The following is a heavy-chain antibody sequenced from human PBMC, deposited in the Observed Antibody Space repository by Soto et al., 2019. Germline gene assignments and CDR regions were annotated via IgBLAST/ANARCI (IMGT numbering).Heavy chain of an antibody. J-gene: IGHJ6*02. Sequence: SVKVSCKASGGTFDNYAVSWVRQAPGQGLEWMGGIIPMFETVNYAQRFQGRLTIAADESTSTAYMELTSLTSADTAIYFCARGLRTGNYGMDDWGQGTTVTVSS. CDR2: IIPMFETV. CDR3: ARGLRTGNYGMDD. CDR1: GGTFDNYA. V-gene: IGHV1-69*13. D-gene: IGHD2-15*01.